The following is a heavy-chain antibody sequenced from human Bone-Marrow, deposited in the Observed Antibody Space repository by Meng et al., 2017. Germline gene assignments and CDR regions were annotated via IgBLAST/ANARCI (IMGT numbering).Heavy chain of an antibody. CDR3: ASRIAVAGNDQYYFDY. D-gene: IGHD6-19*01. Sequence: GPLRLSCTVSGGSVSSGSYYWSWIRQPPGKGLEWIGYIYYSGSTNYNPSLKSRVTISVDTSKNQFSLKLSSVTAADTAVYYCASRIAVAGNDQYYFDYWGQGTLVTVSS. CDR2: IYYSGST. V-gene: IGHV4-61*01. CDR1: GGSVSSGSYY. J-gene: IGHJ4*02.